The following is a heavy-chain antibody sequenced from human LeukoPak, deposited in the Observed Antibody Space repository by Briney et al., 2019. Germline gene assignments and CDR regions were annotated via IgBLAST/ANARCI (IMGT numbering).Heavy chain of an antibody. CDR1: GFTFSDSY. J-gene: IGHJ4*02. CDR3: ARGTSHIDY. Sequence: GGSLRLSCAASGFTFSDSYMNWIRQAPGKGLEWLSYISSSGGTIYYADSVKGRFAISRDNARNSLYLHLNSLRAEHTAVYYCARGTSHIDYWGQGTLVTVSS. CDR2: ISSSGGTI. D-gene: IGHD2-2*01. V-gene: IGHV3-11*01.